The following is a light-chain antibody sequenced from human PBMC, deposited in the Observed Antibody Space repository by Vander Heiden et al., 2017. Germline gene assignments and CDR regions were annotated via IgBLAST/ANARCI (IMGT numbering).Light chain of an antibody. Sequence: DIQMTQSPSSLSASVADRVTITCRASQSISSYLNWYQQKPGKAPKLLIYAASSLQSGVPSRFSGSGSGTDFTLTISSLQPEDFATYYCQQSYSTPGVTFGPGTKVDIK. CDR1: QSISSY. CDR2: AAS. J-gene: IGKJ3*01. V-gene: IGKV1-39*01. CDR3: QQSYSTPGVT.